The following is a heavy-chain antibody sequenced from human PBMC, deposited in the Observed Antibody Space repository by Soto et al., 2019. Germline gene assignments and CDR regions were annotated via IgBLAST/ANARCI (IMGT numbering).Heavy chain of an antibody. J-gene: IGHJ3*02. CDR1: GFTFSSYA. CDR3: AKEPVISARPPDVSAFDI. CDR2: ISGSGGST. D-gene: IGHD6-6*01. Sequence: PGGSLRLSCAASGFTFSSYAMSWVRQAPGKGLEWVSAISGSGGSTYYADSVKGRFTISRDNSKNTLYLQMNSLRAEDTAVYYCAKEPVISARPPDVSAFDIWGQGTMVTVSS. V-gene: IGHV3-23*01.